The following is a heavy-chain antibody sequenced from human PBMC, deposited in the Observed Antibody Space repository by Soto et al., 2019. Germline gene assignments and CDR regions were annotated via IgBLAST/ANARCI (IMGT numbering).Heavy chain of an antibody. V-gene: IGHV1-18*04. J-gene: IGHJ6*02. D-gene: IGHD2-15*01. CDR1: GYSFTSYW. Sequence: GESLKISCKGSGYSFTSYWIGWVRQAPGQGLEWMGWISAYNGNTNYAQKLQGRVTMTTDTSTSTAYMELRSLRSDDTAVYYCARGRYCSGGSCSSYGMDVWGQGTTVTVSS. CDR3: ARGRYCSGGSCSSYGMDV. CDR2: ISAYNGNT.